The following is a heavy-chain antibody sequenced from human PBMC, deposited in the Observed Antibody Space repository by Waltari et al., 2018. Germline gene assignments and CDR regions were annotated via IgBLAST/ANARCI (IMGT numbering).Heavy chain of an antibody. J-gene: IGHJ6*02. CDR2: IYHSGST. D-gene: IGHD6-13*01. CDR3: ERFYYAAGTYYYYGMDV. Sequence: QVQLQESGPGLVKPSGTLSLTCAVSGGSIRSSNWWSWVRQPPGKGLEWIGEIYHSGSTNYNPSLKSRVTISVDKSKNQFSLKLSSVTAADTAVYYCERFYYAAGTYYYYGMDVWGQGTTVTVSS. V-gene: IGHV4-4*02. CDR1: GGSIRSSNW.